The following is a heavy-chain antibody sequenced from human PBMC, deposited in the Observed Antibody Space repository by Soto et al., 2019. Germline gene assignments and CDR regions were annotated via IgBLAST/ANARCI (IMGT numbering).Heavy chain of an antibody. D-gene: IGHD3-3*01. J-gene: IGHJ5*02. V-gene: IGHV5-51*03. CDR1: GYSFTSYW. Sequence: EVQLVQSGAEVKKPGESLKISCKGSGYSFTSYWIGWVRQMPGKGLAWMGIIYPGDSDTRYSPSFQGQVPISADKSISTAYLQWSSLKASDTAMYYCAVLEWLLYPTRKGGWFDPWGQGTLVTVSS. CDR2: IYPGDSDT. CDR3: AVLEWLLYPTRKGGWFDP.